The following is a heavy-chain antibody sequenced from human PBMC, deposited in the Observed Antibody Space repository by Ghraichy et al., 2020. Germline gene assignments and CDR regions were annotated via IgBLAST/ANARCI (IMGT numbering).Heavy chain of an antibody. CDR2: IRSKAYGGTT. V-gene: IGHV3-49*03. CDR1: GFTFGDYA. Sequence: GGSLRLSCTASGFTFGDYAMSWFRQAPGKGLEWVGFIRSKAYGGTTEYAASVKGRFTISRDDSKSIAYPQMNSLKTEDTAVYYCTRDSSSPYYYGMNVWGQGTTVTVSS. J-gene: IGHJ6*02. CDR3: TRDSSSPYYYGMNV. D-gene: IGHD2-2*01.